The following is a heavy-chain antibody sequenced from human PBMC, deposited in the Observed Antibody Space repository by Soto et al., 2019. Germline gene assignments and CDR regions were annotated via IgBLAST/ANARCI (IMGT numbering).Heavy chain of an antibody. CDR2: IYYSGST. J-gene: IGHJ5*02. D-gene: IGHD3-22*01. Sequence: PSETLSLTCTVSGGSISSYYRSWIRQPPGKGLEWIGYIYYSGSTNYNPSLKSRVIISVDTAKNQFSLRLSSVTAADTAVYYCTGAYYDINGYSLDPWGQGTSVTVSS. CDR3: TGAYYDINGYSLDP. CDR1: GGSISSYY. V-gene: IGHV4-59*01.